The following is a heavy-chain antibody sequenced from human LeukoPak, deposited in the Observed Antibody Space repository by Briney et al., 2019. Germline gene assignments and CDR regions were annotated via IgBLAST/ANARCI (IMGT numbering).Heavy chain of an antibody. V-gene: IGHV3-33*08. J-gene: IGHJ4*02. CDR3: ARTTITTHGYIDY. CDR1: GFTFSSYG. CDR2: IWYDGSNK. D-gene: IGHD4-11*01. Sequence: GRSLRLSCVASGFTFSSYGMHWVRQAPGKGLEWVAVIWYDGSNKYYADSVKGRFTISRDSSNNTLYLQMNSLRAEDTAVYYCARTTITTHGYIDYWGQGTLVTVSS.